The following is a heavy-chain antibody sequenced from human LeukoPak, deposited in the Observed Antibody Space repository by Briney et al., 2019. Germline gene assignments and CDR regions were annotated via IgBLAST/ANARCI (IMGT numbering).Heavy chain of an antibody. J-gene: IGHJ5*02. CDR2: IYYSGST. CDR3: ARACCSSTSCYRVAGSWFDP. D-gene: IGHD2-2*01. CDR1: GGSISSGGYY. V-gene: IGHV4-31*03. Sequence: SQTLSLTCTVSGGSISSGGYYWSWIRQHPGKGLEWIGYIYYSGSTYYNPSLKSRVTISVDTSKNQFSLKLSSVTAADTAVYYCARACCSSTSCYRVAGSWFDPWGQGTLVTVSS.